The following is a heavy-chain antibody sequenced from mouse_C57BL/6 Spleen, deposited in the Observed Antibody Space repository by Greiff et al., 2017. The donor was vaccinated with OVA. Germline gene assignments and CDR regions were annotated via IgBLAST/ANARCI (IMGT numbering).Heavy chain of an antibody. Sequence: QVQLQQSGPELVKPGASVKISCKASGYAFSSSWMNWVKQRPGKGLEWIGRIYPGDGDTNYNGKFKGKATLTADKSSNTAYMQLSSLTSEDSAVYFCAIIYYGYDGFAYWGQGTLVTVSA. J-gene: IGHJ3*01. CDR3: AIIYYGYDGFAY. CDR1: GYAFSSSW. V-gene: IGHV1-82*01. CDR2: IYPGDGDT. D-gene: IGHD2-2*01.